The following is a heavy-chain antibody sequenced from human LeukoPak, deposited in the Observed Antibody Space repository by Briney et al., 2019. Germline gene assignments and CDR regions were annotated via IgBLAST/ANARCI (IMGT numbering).Heavy chain of an antibody. Sequence: ASVKVSCKASGYIFSNYGINWVRQAPGQGLEWMGWISAYNGNTNYAQKLQGRVTMTTDTSTSTAYMELSSLRSEDTAVYYCARDNDSRDPPHFDYWGQGTLVTVSS. CDR3: ARDNDSRDPPHFDY. V-gene: IGHV1-18*01. CDR2: ISAYNGNT. J-gene: IGHJ4*02. CDR1: GYIFSNYG. D-gene: IGHD3-16*01.